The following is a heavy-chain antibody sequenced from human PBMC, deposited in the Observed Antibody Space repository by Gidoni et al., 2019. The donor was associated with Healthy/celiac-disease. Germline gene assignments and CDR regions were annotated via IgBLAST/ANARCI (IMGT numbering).Heavy chain of an antibody. CDR3: ARGSVTMVQGVIQPYYTDV. J-gene: IGHJ6*03. CDR2: IYYSGST. CDR1: GGSISSYY. V-gene: IGHV4-59*01. D-gene: IGHD3-10*01. Sequence: QVQLQESGPGLVKPSETLSLTCTVSGGSISSYYWSWIRQPPGKGLEWIGYIYYSGSTNYNPSLKSRVTISVDTSKNQFSLKLSSVTAADTAVYYCARGSVTMVQGVIQPYYTDVWGKGTTVTVSS.